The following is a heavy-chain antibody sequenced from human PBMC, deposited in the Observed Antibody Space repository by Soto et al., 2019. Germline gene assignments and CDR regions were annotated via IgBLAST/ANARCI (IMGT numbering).Heavy chain of an antibody. J-gene: IGHJ3*02. CDR3: ARALYSSGSNFAFDI. CDR2: ISYDGSNK. CDR1: GFTFSSYA. V-gene: IGHV3-30-3*01. D-gene: IGHD6-19*01. Sequence: GGGLRLFCAAAGFTFSSYAMHWVRQAPGKGLEWVAVISYDGSNKYYADSVKGRFTISRDNSKNTLYLQMNSLRAEDTAVYYCARALYSSGSNFAFDISGHWTMVTV.